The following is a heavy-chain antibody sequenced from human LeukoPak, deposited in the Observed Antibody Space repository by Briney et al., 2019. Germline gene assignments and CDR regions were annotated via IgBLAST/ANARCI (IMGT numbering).Heavy chain of an antibody. CDR3: ARVHSSSWVNFDY. Sequence: GESLKISCKGSGYSFTSYWIGWVRQVPGKGLEWMGIIYPGDSDTRYSPSFQGQVTISADKSISTAYLQWSSLKASDTAMYYCARVHSSSWVNFDYWGQGTLVTVSS. CDR1: GYSFTSYW. J-gene: IGHJ4*02. CDR2: IYPGDSDT. V-gene: IGHV5-51*01. D-gene: IGHD6-13*01.